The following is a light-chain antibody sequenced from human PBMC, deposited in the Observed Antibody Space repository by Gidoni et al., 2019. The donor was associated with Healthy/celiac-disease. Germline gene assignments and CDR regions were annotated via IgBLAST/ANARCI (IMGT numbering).Light chain of an antibody. J-gene: IGKJ5*01. CDR1: QSVSSSY. CDR2: GAS. V-gene: IGKV3-20*01. CDR3: QQYGSSGPGIT. Sequence: EIVLTQSPGTLSLSPGERATLSCRASQSVSSSYLAWYQQKPGQAPRLLIYGASSRATGIPDRFSGSGSGTDFTLTISRLEPEDFAVYYCQQYGSSGPGITFGQGTRLEIK.